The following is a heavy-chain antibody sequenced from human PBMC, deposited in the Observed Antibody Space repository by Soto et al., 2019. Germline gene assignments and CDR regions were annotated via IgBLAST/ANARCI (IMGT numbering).Heavy chain of an antibody. V-gene: IGHV1-46*02. Sequence: SAKVSSTASGYSLNSDSMQWVRQAPGQGLEWMGMINPTSDYTNYAQKFQGRVTLTSDTSTSTVYMELSSLRSEDTALYYCARGGHHSNLLDIWAQG. CDR2: INPTSDYT. CDR1: GYSLNSDS. D-gene: IGHD6-13*01. J-gene: IGHJ3*02. CDR3: ARGGHHSNLLDI.